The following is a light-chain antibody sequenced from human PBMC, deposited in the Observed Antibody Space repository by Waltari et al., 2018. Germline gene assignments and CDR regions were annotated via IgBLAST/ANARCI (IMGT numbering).Light chain of an antibody. Sequence: QSALTQPASVSGSPGQSITISCTGTSSDVGGYNHVSWYQQHPGKAPNSIIYEVSNRPAGVSKRFSCSKSDNTAALTISGVEAEDGADYYCSSDTGSSRPVVFGGGTKLTVL. CDR3: SSDTGSSRPVV. CDR1: SSDVGGYNH. J-gene: IGLJ2*01. V-gene: IGLV2-14*01. CDR2: EVS.